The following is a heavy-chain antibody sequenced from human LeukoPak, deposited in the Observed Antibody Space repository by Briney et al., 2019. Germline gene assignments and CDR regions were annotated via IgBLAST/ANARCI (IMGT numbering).Heavy chain of an antibody. Sequence: PSETLSLTCAVYGGSFSGYYWSWIRQPPGKGLEWIGEINHSGSTNYNPSLKSRVTISVDTSKNQFSLKLSSVTAADTAVYYCARDLVAAAGTGDWFDPWGQGTLVTVSS. V-gene: IGHV4-34*01. J-gene: IGHJ5*02. CDR1: GGSFSGYY. CDR2: INHSGST. D-gene: IGHD6-13*01. CDR3: ARDLVAAAGTGDWFDP.